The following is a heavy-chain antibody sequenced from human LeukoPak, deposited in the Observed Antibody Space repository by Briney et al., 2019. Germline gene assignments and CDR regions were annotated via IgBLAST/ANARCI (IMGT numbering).Heavy chain of an antibody. J-gene: IGHJ4*02. CDR3: AKMDDSSGYYSD. Sequence: GGSLRLSCAAPGFTFSSYAMSWVRQAPGKGLEWVSAISGSGGSTYYADSVKGRFTISRDNSKNTLYLQMNSLRAEDTAVYYCAKMDDSSGYYSDWGQGTLVTVSS. V-gene: IGHV3-23*01. CDR1: GFTFSSYA. CDR2: ISGSGGST. D-gene: IGHD3-22*01.